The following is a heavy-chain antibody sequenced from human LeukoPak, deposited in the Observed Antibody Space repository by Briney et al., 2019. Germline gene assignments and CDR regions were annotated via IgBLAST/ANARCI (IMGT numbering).Heavy chain of an antibody. V-gene: IGHV3-33*01. J-gene: IGHJ3*02. D-gene: IGHD3-22*01. CDR1: GFTFSSYG. CDR2: IWYDGSNK. CDR3: ARAEGYYDSSGNDAFDI. Sequence: GGSLRLSCAASGFTFSSYGMHWVRQAPGKGLAWVAVIWYDGSNKYYADSVKGRFTISRDNSKNTLYLQMNSLRAEDTAVYYCARAEGYYDSSGNDAFDIWGQGTMVTVSS.